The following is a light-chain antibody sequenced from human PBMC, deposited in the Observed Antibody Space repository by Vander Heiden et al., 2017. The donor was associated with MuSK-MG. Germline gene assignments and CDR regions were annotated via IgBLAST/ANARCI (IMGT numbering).Light chain of an antibody. Sequence: AIQMTQSPSSLSASVGDRVTINCRASQGIRNDLGWYQQKPGKAPKLLIYAASSLQSGVPSRFSGSGSGTDFTLTISSLQPEDFATYYCRQYYNYPYTFGQGTKLEIK. CDR2: AAS. V-gene: IGKV1-6*01. J-gene: IGKJ2*01. CDR1: QGIRND. CDR3: RQYYNYPYT.